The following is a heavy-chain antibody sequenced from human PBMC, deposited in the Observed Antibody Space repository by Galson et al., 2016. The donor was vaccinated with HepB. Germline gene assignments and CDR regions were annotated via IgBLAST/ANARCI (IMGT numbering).Heavy chain of an antibody. Sequence: SLRLSCAASGFTFDDYAMHWVRQAPGKGLEWVSGITWSSRSMDYADSVKGRFTISRDNAQNSLYLEMNSLRLEDTALYYCAKDMISSGSFYGFDLWGQGTLVTVSS. CDR2: ITWSSRSM. J-gene: IGHJ5*02. V-gene: IGHV3-9*01. CDR1: GFTFDDYA. D-gene: IGHD1-26*01. CDR3: AKDMISSGSFYGFDL.